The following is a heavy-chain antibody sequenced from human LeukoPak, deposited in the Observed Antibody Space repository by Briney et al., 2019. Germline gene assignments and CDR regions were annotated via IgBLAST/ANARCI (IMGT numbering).Heavy chain of an antibody. V-gene: IGHV3-23*01. Sequence: GGSLRLSCAASGFTFSSNAMCWVRQAPGKGLEWVSLTSGTGGTTYYADSVKGRLTISRDNSKNTLYLQMNSLRVEDTAVYYCAKDAHSGSYFDYWGQGILVTVSS. CDR2: TSGTGGTT. J-gene: IGHJ4*01. D-gene: IGHD1-26*01. CDR3: AKDAHSGSYFDY. CDR1: GFTFSSNA.